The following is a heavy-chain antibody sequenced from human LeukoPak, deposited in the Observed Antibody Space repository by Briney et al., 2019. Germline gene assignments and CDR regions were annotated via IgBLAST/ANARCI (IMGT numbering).Heavy chain of an antibody. D-gene: IGHD3-9*01. Sequence: PGGSLRLSCAASGFTFTSYSMNWVSQAPGKGLEWVSYISSSGSTIYYADSVKGRFTISRDNANNSLYLQMNSLRAEDTAVYYCARDYDILTGYYTFDIWGQGTMVTVSS. CDR2: ISSSGSTI. J-gene: IGHJ3*02. CDR1: GFTFTSYS. V-gene: IGHV3-48*04. CDR3: ARDYDILTGYYTFDI.